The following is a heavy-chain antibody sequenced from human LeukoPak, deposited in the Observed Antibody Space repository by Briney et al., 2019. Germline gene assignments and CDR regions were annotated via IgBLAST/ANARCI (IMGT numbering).Heavy chain of an antibody. D-gene: IGHD4-17*01. J-gene: IGHJ4*02. V-gene: IGHV3-21*01. CDR2: ISSSSSYI. Sequence: GGSLRLSCAASGFTFSSYSMNWVRQAPGKGLEWVSSISSSSSYIYYADSVKGRFTISRGNAKNSLYLQMNSLRAEDTAVYYCARDPATVTTVFDYGGQGTLVTVSS. CDR1: GFTFSSYS. CDR3: ARDPATVTTVFDY.